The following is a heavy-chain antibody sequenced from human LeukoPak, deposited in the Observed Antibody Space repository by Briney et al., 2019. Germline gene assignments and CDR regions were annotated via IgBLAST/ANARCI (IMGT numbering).Heavy chain of an antibody. CDR2: ISGSGGST. J-gene: IGHJ4*02. CDR3: AKGSLPGGVRGFIGY. V-gene: IGHV3-23*01. D-gene: IGHD3-10*01. CDR1: GFTFSSYA. Sequence: GGSLRLSCAASGFTFSSYAMSWVRQAPGKGLEWVSAISGSGGSTYYADSVKGRFTISRDNTKNTLYLQMTSPRAEDTAVYYCAKGSLPGGVRGFIGYWGQGTLVTVSS.